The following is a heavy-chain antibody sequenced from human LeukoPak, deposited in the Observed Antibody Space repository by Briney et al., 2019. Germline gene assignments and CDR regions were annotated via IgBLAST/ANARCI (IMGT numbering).Heavy chain of an antibody. CDR3: VRDMGRESIFDY. CDR1: GFTFSNYS. V-gene: IGHV3-21*01. CDR2: ISKGSGYI. J-gene: IGHJ4*02. D-gene: IGHD3-10*01. Sequence: PGGSLRLSCVGSGFTFSNYSFNWVRQAPGKGLEWVSSISKGSGYIYQTDSVKGRFTISRDNAKNSLFLEMNSMRVEDTAVYYCVRDMGRESIFDYWGQGTLVTVSS.